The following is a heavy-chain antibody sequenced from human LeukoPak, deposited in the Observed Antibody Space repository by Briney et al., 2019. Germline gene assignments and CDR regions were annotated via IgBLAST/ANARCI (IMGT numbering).Heavy chain of an antibody. J-gene: IGHJ6*03. CDR1: GFTFSSYV. CDR2: ISYDGSNE. CDR3: AKRIGRIADYYMDV. Sequence: GGSLRLSCAASGFTFSSYVMHWVRQAPGKGLEWVAIISYDGSNEYYADSVKGRFTISRDNSKNTLYLQMNSLRAEDTAVYYCAKRIGRIADYYMDVWGKGTTVTISS. D-gene: IGHD6-13*01. V-gene: IGHV3-30*04.